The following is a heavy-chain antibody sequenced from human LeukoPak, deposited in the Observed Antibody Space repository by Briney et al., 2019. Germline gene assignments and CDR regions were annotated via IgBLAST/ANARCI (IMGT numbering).Heavy chain of an antibody. CDR2: ISGSGGST. CDR3: AKDKYCSSTSCPYYYYYYMDV. D-gene: IGHD2-2*01. V-gene: IGHV3-23*01. J-gene: IGHJ6*03. Sequence: GGSLRLSXAASGFTFSSYAMSWVRQAPGKGLEWVSAISGSGGSTYYADSVKGRFTISRDNSKNTLYPQMNSLRAEDTAVYYCAKDKYCSSTSCPYYYYYYMDVWGKGTTVTVSS. CDR1: GFTFSSYA.